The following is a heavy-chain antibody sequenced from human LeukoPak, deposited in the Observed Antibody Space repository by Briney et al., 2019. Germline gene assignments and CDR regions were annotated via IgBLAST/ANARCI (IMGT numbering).Heavy chain of an antibody. V-gene: IGHV4-59*01. CDR3: ARAPGGDYQYFDL. CDR1: GGTISSYY. Sequence: PSETVSLTCNVSGGTISSYYWSWIRQPPGKGLEWIGYIYYSGSTNYNPSLKSRVTISVDTSKNQFSLKLSSVTAADTAVYYCARAPGGDYQYFDLWGRGTLVTVSS. J-gene: IGHJ2*01. D-gene: IGHD4-17*01. CDR2: IYYSGST.